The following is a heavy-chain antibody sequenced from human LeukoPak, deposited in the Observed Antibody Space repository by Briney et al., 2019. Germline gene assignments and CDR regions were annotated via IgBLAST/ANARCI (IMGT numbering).Heavy chain of an antibody. CDR2: TYYRSKWYN. J-gene: IGHJ5*02. CDR3: ARDKGIAVAGPEWFDP. D-gene: IGHD6-19*01. V-gene: IGHV6-1*01. CDR1: GDSVSSNSAA. Sequence: SQTLSLTCAISGDSVSSNSAAWNWIRQSPSRGLKWLGRTYYRSKWYNDYAVSVKSRITINPDTSKNQFSLQLNSVTPEDTAVYYCARDKGIAVAGPEWFDPWGQGTLVTVSS.